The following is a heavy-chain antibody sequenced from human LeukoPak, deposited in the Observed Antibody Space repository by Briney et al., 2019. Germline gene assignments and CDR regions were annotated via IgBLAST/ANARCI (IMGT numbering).Heavy chain of an antibody. V-gene: IGHV4-59*01. CDR2: IYYSGST. Sequence: PSETLSLTCTVSGGSISSYYWSWIRQPPGKGLEWIGYIYYSGSTNYNPSLKSRVTISVDTSKNQFSLKLSSVTAADTAVYYCARHHWSYYYGSGSYFPFDYWGQGTLVTVSS. D-gene: IGHD3-10*01. CDR3: ARHHWSYYYGSGSYFPFDY. J-gene: IGHJ4*02. CDR1: GGSISSYY.